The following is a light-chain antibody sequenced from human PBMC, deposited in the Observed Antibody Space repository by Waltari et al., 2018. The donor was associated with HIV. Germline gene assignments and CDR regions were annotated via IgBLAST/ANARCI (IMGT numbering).Light chain of an antibody. J-gene: IGLJ2*01. CDR2: EIS. V-gene: IGLV2-14*01. Sequence: QSALTQPASVSGSPGQSITISCTGTGSALRDYNSVSWYQHHPGKAPKVVIYEISKRPSGVSSRFSGSISANTASLTISGLQAEDEADYFCTSYISSASPEFGGGTKVTVL. CDR1: GSALRDYNS. CDR3: TSYISSASPE.